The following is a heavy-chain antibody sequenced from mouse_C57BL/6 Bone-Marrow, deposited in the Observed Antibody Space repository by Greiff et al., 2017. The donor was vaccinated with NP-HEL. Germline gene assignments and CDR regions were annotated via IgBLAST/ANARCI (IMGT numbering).Heavy chain of an antibody. J-gene: IGHJ4*01. Sequence: DVMLVESGGGLVQPGGSLKLSCAASGFTFSDYYMYWVRQTPEKRLEWVAYISNGGGSTYYPDTVKGRFTISRDNAKNTLYLQMSRLKSEDTAMDYCARRAQATGAMDYWGQGTSVTVSS. CDR3: ARRAQATGAMDY. D-gene: IGHD3-2*02. CDR1: GFTFSDYY. V-gene: IGHV5-12*01. CDR2: ISNGGGST.